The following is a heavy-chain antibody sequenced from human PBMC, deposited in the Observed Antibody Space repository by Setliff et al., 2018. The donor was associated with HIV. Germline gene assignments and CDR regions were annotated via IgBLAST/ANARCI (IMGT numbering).Heavy chain of an antibody. CDR2: IIPIFGTA. V-gene: IGHV1-69*05. CDR3: ARDPTVVMSYYYYGMDV. J-gene: IGHJ6*02. CDR1: GGTFSSYA. Sequence: GASVKVSCKASGGTFSSYAISWVRQAPGQGLEWMGGIIPIFGTANYAQKFQGRVTITRDTSASTAYMELSSLRSEDTAVYYCARDPTVVMSYYYYGMDVWGQGTTVTVSS. D-gene: IGHD2-15*01.